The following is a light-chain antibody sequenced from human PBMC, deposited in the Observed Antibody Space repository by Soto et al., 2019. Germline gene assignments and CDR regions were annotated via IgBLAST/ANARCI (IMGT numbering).Light chain of an antibody. CDR3: QKYNSYSRK. J-gene: IGKJ1*01. CDR2: DAS. V-gene: IGKV1-5*01. Sequence: DIQMTQSPSTLSASVGDIVTITCRASQSISSWLAWYQQKPGKAPKLLIYDASSLESGVPSRFSGSGSGTEFTLTISSLQPDDFATYYCQKYNSYSRKCGQGNTGDIK. CDR1: QSISSW.